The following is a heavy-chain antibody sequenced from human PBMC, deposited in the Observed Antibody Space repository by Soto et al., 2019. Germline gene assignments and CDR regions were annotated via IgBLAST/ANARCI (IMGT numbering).Heavy chain of an antibody. CDR2: ISYDGSNK. Sequence: GGSLRLSCAASGFTFSSYAMHWVRQAPGKGLEWVAVISYDGSNKYYADSVKGRFTISRENSKNTRYLQMNSLRAEDTAVYYCARTRYSGSPNLGYYYYGMDVWGQGTTVTVSS. CDR1: GFTFSSYA. CDR3: ARTRYSGSPNLGYYYYGMDV. J-gene: IGHJ6*02. V-gene: IGHV3-30-3*01. D-gene: IGHD1-26*01.